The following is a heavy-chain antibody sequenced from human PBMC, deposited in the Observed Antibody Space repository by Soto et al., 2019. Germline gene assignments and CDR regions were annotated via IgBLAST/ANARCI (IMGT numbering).Heavy chain of an antibody. CDR3: AKDRQPTAGVMITFGGVIHYYYYYGMDV. CDR1: GFTFSSSA. D-gene: IGHD3-16*02. CDR2: VSAGGSST. J-gene: IGHJ6*02. Sequence: GGSLRLSCAASGFTFSSSAMSWVRQAPGKGLEWVSAVSAGGSSTNYADSVKGRFTISRDNSMNTLYLQMNSLRAEDTAVYYCAKDRQPTAGVMITFGGVIHYYYYYGMDVWGQGTTVTVSS. V-gene: IGHV3-23*01.